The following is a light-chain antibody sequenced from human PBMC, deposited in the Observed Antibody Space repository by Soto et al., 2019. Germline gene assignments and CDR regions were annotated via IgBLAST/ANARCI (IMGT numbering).Light chain of an antibody. CDR3: SSYAGSSTWV. CDR1: SSDVGGYNY. V-gene: IGLV2-8*01. Sequence: QSAPTQPPSASGSPGQSATIACTGTSSDVGGYNYVSWYQQYPGKAPKLMIYEVSKRPSGVPDRFSGSKSGNTASLTVSGLQAEDEADYYCSSYAGSSTWVFGGWTKLTVL. J-gene: IGLJ3*02. CDR2: EVS.